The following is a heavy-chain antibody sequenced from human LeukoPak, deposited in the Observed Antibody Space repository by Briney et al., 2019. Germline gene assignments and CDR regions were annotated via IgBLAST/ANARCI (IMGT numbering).Heavy chain of an antibody. CDR2: INPITGGT. D-gene: IGHD4-17*01. V-gene: IGHV1-2*02. Sequence: ASVKVSCKASGYSFTGYYMHWVRQAPGQGLEWMGWINPITGGTSYAQKLQGRVTMTRDTSISTAYMELSRLRCDDTAVYFCARDSGDSVPFDYWGQGTLVTVSS. CDR1: GYSFTGYY. J-gene: IGHJ4*02. CDR3: ARDSGDSVPFDY.